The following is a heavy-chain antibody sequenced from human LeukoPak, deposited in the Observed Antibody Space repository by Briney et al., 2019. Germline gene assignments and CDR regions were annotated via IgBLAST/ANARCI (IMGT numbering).Heavy chain of an antibody. CDR1: GFTFSSSA. Sequence: GGSLRLSCAASGFTFSSSAMSWVRQAPGKGLEWVSAISNNGGYTYYADSVQGRFTISRDNSKSTLCLQMNSLRAEDTAVYYCATGPYSSSWYPPLDYWGQGTLVTVSS. V-gene: IGHV3-23*01. CDR3: ATGPYSSSWYPPLDY. D-gene: IGHD6-13*01. J-gene: IGHJ4*02. CDR2: ISNNGGYT.